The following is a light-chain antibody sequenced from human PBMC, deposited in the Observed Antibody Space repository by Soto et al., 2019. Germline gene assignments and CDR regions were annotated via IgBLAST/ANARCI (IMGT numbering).Light chain of an antibody. Sequence: EIVLTQSPGTLSLSPGERATLSCRASQTVSSSYLSWYQQKPGQAPRLLIYGASSRATGIPDRFSGSGSGTDFTITISRLEHEDIAVYYCQQYGRSPPWTFGPGTKVELK. V-gene: IGKV3-20*01. CDR2: GAS. CDR3: QQYGRSPPWT. CDR1: QTVSSSY. J-gene: IGKJ1*01.